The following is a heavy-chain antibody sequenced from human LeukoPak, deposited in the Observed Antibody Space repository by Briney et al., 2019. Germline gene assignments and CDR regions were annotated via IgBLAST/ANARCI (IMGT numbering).Heavy chain of an antibody. CDR2: MNPNSGNT. D-gene: IGHD3-22*01. CDR3: ARGYRRDSSGYYRPTPLGGY. J-gene: IGHJ4*02. Sequence: ASVTVSCKASGYTFTSYDINWVRQATGQGLEWMGWMNPNSGNTGYAQKFQGRVTMTRNTSISTAYMELSGLRSEDTAVYYCARGYRRDSSGYYRPTPLGGYWGQGTLVTVSS. CDR1: GYTFTSYD. V-gene: IGHV1-8*01.